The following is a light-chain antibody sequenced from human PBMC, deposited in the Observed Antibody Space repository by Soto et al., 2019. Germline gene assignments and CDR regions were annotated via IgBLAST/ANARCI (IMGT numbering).Light chain of an antibody. J-gene: IGKJ1*01. V-gene: IGKV1-5*03. CDR2: KAS. Sequence: DIQMTQSPSTLSASAGDRVTITCRASQSIGSWLAWYQQKPGKAPKLLIYKASSLESGDPSRFSGSGSGTEFTLTISCLQPDDFATYYCQQWTFGQGTKVEIK. CDR3: QQWT. CDR1: QSIGSW.